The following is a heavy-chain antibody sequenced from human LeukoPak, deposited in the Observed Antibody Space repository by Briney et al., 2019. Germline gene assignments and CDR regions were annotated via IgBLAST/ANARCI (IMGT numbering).Heavy chain of an antibody. CDR2: IRSKGYSETT. CDR3: TRDDKLIDY. V-gene: IGHV3-49*04. D-gene: IGHD3-16*01. J-gene: IGHJ4*02. CDR1: GFTFGDYG. Sequence: GGSLRLSCTASGFTFGDYGMSWVRQAPGKGLEWVGFIRSKGYSETTEYAASVKGRFTISRDDSKSIVYLQLSSLKTEDTAVYYCTRDDKLIDYWGQGTLATVSS.